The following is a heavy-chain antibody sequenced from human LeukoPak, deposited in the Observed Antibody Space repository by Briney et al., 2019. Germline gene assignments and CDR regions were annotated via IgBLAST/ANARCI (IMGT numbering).Heavy chain of an antibody. CDR3: ARVHIDYGDYDGGYYFDY. D-gene: IGHD4-17*01. Sequence: SETLSLTCTVSGGSISSYYWSWTRQPPGKGLEWIGYIYYSGSTNYNPSLKSRVTISVDTSKNQFSLKLSSVTAADTAVYYCARVHIDYGDYDGGYYFDYWGQGTLVTVSS. J-gene: IGHJ4*02. CDR2: IYYSGST. V-gene: IGHV4-59*01. CDR1: GGSISSYY.